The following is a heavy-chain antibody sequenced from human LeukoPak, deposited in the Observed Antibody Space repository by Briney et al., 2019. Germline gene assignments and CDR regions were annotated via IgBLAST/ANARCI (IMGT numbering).Heavy chain of an antibody. CDR2: INHSGST. D-gene: IGHD2-2*01. V-gene: IGHV4-34*01. CDR1: GGSFSGYY. J-gene: IGHJ5*02. CDR3: ARAHFTNIVVVPAAIKGFDP. Sequence: SETLSLTCAVYGGSFSGYYWGWIRQPPGKGLEWIGEINHSGSTNYNPSLKSRVTISVDTSKNQFSLKLSSVTAADTAVYYCARAHFTNIVVVPAAIKGFDPWGQGTLVTVSS.